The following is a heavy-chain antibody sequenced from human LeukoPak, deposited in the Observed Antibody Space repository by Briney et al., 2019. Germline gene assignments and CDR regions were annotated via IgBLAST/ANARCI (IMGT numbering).Heavy chain of an antibody. D-gene: IGHD3-22*01. V-gene: IGHV3-30*02. Sequence: GGSLRLSCAASGFTFSSYGMHWLRQAPGKGLEGVAFIRYDGSNKYYADSVKGRFTISRDNSKNTLYLQMNSLRAEDTAVYYGAKASPSYDSSGYFHLSIDYWGQGTLVTVSS. CDR1: GFTFSSYG. CDR2: IRYDGSNK. J-gene: IGHJ4*02. CDR3: AKASPSYDSSGYFHLSIDY.